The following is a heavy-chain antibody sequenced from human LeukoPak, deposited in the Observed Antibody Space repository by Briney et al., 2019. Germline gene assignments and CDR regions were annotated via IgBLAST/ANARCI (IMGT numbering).Heavy chain of an antibody. CDR1: GFTFSDYY. V-gene: IGHV3-11*05. CDR3: ARGKANGYSSSWYEIPNWYFDL. J-gene: IGHJ2*01. Sequence: AGSLRLSCAASGFTFSDYYMSWIRQAPGKGLEWVSYISSSSSYTNYADSVKGRFTISRDNAKNSLYLQMNSLRAEDTAVYYCARGKANGYSSSWYEIPNWYFDLWGRGTLVTVSS. CDR2: ISSSSSYT. D-gene: IGHD6-13*01.